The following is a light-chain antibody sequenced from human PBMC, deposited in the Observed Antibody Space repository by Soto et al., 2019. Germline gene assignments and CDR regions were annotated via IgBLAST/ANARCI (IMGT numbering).Light chain of an antibody. J-gene: IGKJ4*01. CDR2: SAS. V-gene: IGKV3-20*01. CDR1: QTVTGNY. CDR3: QQYGSSPLT. Sequence: EIVLRHSPGTLALSPCDRATLSFSASQTVTGNYLAWYHQKPGQAPRLLIHSASSRATGIPDRFSASGTGTDFTLTISRLEPEDFAVYYCQQYGSSPLTFGGGTKVDIK.